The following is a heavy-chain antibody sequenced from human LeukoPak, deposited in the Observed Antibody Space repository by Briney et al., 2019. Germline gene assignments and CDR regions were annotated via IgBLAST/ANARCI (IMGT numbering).Heavy chain of an antibody. CDR1: GGSISSHC. D-gene: IGHD4-17*01. CDR3: ARGDFGAYFDL. CDR2: VENYGRT. V-gene: IGHV4-59*11. J-gene: IGHJ4*02. Sequence: SETLSLICTVSGGSISSHCCSWIRQPPGKGLEWIGYVENYGRTECIPSLQSRVTLSVDSSKNHFSLKLNSVTAADTAVYYCARGDFGAYFDLWGQGTLVTVSS.